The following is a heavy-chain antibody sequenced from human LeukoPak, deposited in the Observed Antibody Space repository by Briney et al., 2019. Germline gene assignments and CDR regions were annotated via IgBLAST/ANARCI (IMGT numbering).Heavy chain of an antibody. Sequence: GGSLRLSCTASGFTFSSYSMNWVRQAPGKGLEWVSSISSGSAFIYYADSVKGRFTISRDNAKKSLYLQMNSLRAEDTAVYYCARDSRGRWLQLGAFDTWGQGTMVTVSS. J-gene: IGHJ3*02. CDR3: ARDSRGRWLQLGAFDT. CDR2: ISSGSAFI. V-gene: IGHV3-21*01. CDR1: GFTFSSYS. D-gene: IGHD5-24*01.